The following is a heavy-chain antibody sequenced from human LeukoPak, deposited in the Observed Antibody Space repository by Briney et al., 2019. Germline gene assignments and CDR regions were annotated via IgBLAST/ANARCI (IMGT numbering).Heavy chain of an antibody. CDR2: IYSAGSI. Sequence: PGGSLRLSCAASGFTVRSNYMSWVRPAPGRGLEWVSVIYSAGSIYYSDSVKGRFTISIDNSKNTLYLQMNSLRAEDTAVYYCAVIGWSDYRDENWFDPWGQGTLVTVSS. D-gene: IGHD4-11*01. CDR1: GFTVRSNY. J-gene: IGHJ5*02. CDR3: AVIGWSDYRDENWFDP. V-gene: IGHV3-53*01.